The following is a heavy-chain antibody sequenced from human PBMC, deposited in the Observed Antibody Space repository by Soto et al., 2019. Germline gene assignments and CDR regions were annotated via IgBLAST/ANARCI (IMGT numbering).Heavy chain of an antibody. J-gene: IGHJ4*02. V-gene: IGHV4-34*01. D-gene: IGHD3-10*01. CDR3: ARGRRPAMVRGAKDDY. CDR1: GGSFSGYY. Sequence: QVQLQQRGAGLLKPSETLSLTCAVYGGSFSGYYWSWIRQPPGKGLEWIGEINHSGSTNYNPSLKSRVTISVDTSKNQFSLKLSSVTAADMAVYYCARGRRPAMVRGAKDDYWGQETLVTVSS. CDR2: INHSGST.